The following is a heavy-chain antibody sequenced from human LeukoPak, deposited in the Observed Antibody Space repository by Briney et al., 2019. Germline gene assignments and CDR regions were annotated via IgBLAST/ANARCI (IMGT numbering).Heavy chain of an antibody. CDR1: GFIFSSYA. V-gene: IGHV3-30*09. Sequence: GGSLRLSCAASGFIFSSYAMHWVRQAPGKGLEWVAVISYDGSNKYYADSVKGRFAISRDNSKNTLYLRMNSLRAEDTAVYYCARDCDYYYGMDVWGQGTTVTVSS. CDR2: ISYDGSNK. CDR3: ARDCDYYYGMDV. J-gene: IGHJ6*02.